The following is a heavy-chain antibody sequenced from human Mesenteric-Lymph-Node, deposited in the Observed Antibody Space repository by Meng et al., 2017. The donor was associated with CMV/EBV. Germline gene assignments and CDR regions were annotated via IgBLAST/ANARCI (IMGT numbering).Heavy chain of an antibody. CDR1: GFTFSSYS. V-gene: IGHV3-48*04. D-gene: IGHD3-22*01. CDR3: ADADSSGYYGGAFDI. CDR2: ISSSSSTI. J-gene: IGHJ3*02. Sequence: GGSLRLSCAASGFTFSSYSMNWVRQAPGKGLEWVSYISSSSSTIYYADSVKGRFTISRDNAKNSLYLQMNSLRAEDTAVYYCADADSSGYYGGAFDIWGQGTMVTVSS.